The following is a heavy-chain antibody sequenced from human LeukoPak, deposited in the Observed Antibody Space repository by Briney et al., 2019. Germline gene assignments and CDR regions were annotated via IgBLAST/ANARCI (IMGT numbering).Heavy chain of an antibody. CDR1: GFTFSTYC. J-gene: IGHJ3*02. Sequence: GGSLRLSCAASGFTFSTYCMHWVRQAPGKGLVWVSRINRDGSSTSYADSVKGRFTISRDNAKNTLYLQMNSLRAEDTAVYYCARDRAPYYDTLTGYYTLHDAFDISGQGKMVTVSS. CDR3: ARDRAPYYDTLTGYYTLHDAFDI. D-gene: IGHD3-9*01. V-gene: IGHV3-74*01. CDR2: INRDGSST.